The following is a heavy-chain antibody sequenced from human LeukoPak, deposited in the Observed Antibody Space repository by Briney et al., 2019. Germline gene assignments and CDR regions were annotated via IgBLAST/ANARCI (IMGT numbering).Heavy chain of an antibody. CDR1: GGSISSYY. CDR3: ARAGRERFLEWLPLYYFDY. D-gene: IGHD3-3*01. J-gene: IGHJ4*02. CDR2: IYYSGST. Sequence: PSETLSLTYTVSGGSISSYYWSWIRQPPGKGLEWIGYIYYSGSTNYNPSLKSRVTISVDTSKNQFSLKLSSVTAADTAVYYCARAGRERFLEWLPLYYFDYWGQGTLVTVSS. V-gene: IGHV4-59*01.